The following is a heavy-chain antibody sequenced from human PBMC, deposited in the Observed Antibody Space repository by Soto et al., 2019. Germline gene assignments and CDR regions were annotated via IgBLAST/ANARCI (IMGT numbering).Heavy chain of an antibody. D-gene: IGHD6-6*01. CDR1: GGSISYYC. CDR3: ARGRPPSKYGLDV. J-gene: IGHJ6*04. CDR2: IFYSGST. V-gene: IGHV4-59*01. Sequence: SEPLSLTCTVSGGSISYYCWNWIRQSPGKGLEWIGYIFYSGSTHYNPSLKSRVTISIDTSKNRFSLRLTSVTAADTAVYLCARGRPPSKYGLDVWGKGTTV.